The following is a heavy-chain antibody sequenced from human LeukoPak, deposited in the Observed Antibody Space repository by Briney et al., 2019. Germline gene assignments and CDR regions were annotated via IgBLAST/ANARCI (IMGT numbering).Heavy chain of an antibody. V-gene: IGHV4-59*12. CDR3: ARGGHIVVVPAAVAQSDYYYGMDV. CDR2: IYYSGST. CDR1: GGSISSYY. Sequence: PSETLSLTCTVSGGSISSYYWSWIRQPPGKGLEWIGYIYYSGSTNYNPSLKSRVTISVDTSKNQFSLKLSSVTAADTAVYYCARGGHIVVVPAAVAQSDYYYGMDVWGQGTTVTVSS. D-gene: IGHD2-2*01. J-gene: IGHJ6*02.